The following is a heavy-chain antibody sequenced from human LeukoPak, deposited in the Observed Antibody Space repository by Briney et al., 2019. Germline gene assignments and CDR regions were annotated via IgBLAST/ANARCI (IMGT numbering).Heavy chain of an antibody. CDR3: ARGWYSSGWYGY. D-gene: IGHD6-19*01. J-gene: IGHJ4*02. CDR1: GGTFSSYA. V-gene: IGHV1-69*13. CDR2: IIPIFGTA. Sequence: ASVKVSCKASGGTFSSYAISWVRQAPGQGLEWMGGIIPIFGTANYAQKFQGRVTITAVESTSTAYMELSSLRSEDTAVYYCARGWYSSGWYGYWGQGTLVTVSS.